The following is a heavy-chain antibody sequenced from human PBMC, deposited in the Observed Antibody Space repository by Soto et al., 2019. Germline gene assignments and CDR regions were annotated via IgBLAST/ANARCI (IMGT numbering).Heavy chain of an antibody. CDR1: GFTFSSYW. Sequence: GGALRLSCAASGFTFSSYWMHWVRQAPGKGLVWVSRINSDGGSTRYADSVKGRFTISRDNAKNTVYLQMNSLRAEDTAVYYCASDGEDHNYMDVWGKGTTVTVSS. J-gene: IGHJ6*03. CDR3: ASDGEDHNYMDV. CDR2: INSDGGST. V-gene: IGHV3-74*01. D-gene: IGHD2-21*01.